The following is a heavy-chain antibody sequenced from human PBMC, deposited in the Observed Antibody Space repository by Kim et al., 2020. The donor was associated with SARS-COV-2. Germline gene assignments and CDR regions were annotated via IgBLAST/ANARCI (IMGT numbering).Heavy chain of an antibody. J-gene: IGHJ5*02. D-gene: IGHD6-6*01. V-gene: IGHV1-18*01. CDR2: ISPYNGDT. CDR3: ARDIYSSSNPARFDP. CDR1: GYTFTNYG. Sequence: ASVKVSCKASGYTFTNYGISWVRQAPGQGLEWMGWISPYNGDTNYAQRLQGRVTMTTDTSTSTTYMELRSLRSDDTAVYYCARDIYSSSNPARFDPWGQGTLVTVSS.